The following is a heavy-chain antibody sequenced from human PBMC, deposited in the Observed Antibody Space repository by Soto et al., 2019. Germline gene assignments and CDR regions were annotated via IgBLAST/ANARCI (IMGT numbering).Heavy chain of an antibody. J-gene: IGHJ5*02. CDR2: TYYRSKWYN. V-gene: IGHV6-1*01. Sequence: PSQTLSLTCAISGDSVSSNSAAWNWIRQSPSRGLEWLGRTYYRSKWYNDYAVSVKSRITINPDTSKNQFSLQLNSVTPEDTAVYYCARGSLSRVITIFGVVIHNWFDPWGQGTLVTVSS. CDR3: ARGSLSRVITIFGVVIHNWFDP. CDR1: GDSVSSNSAA. D-gene: IGHD3-3*01.